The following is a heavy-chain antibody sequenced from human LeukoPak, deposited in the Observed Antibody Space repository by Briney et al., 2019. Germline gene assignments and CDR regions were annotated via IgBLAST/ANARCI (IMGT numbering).Heavy chain of an antibody. CDR3: ARSNWGYYYLDY. D-gene: IGHD7-27*01. J-gene: IGHJ4*02. CDR1: GGSFSGYY. V-gene: IGHV4-34*01. CDR2: INHSGST. Sequence: SETLSLTCAVYGGSFSGYYWSWIRQPPGKGLEWIGEINHSGSTNYNPSLKSRVTISVDTSKNQFSLKLSSVTAADTAVYYCARSNWGYYYLDYWGQGTLVTVSS.